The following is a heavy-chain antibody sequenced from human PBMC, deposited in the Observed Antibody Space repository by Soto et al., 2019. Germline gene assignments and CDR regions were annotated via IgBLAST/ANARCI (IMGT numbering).Heavy chain of an antibody. V-gene: IGHV1-69*01. J-gene: IGHJ5*02. CDR2: FNPIFGAP. Sequence: QVQLVQSGAEVKKPGSSVKVSCKASGGTFSNSAIYWVRQAPGQGLVWMGGFNPIFGAPYYVQTFQGRVTITADESTGTVYMDLSSLRSEDTAVYYCAVGNSTTYNWFDPWGQGTLVTVSS. CDR1: GGTFSNSA. CDR3: AVGNSTTYNWFDP. D-gene: IGHD1-7*01.